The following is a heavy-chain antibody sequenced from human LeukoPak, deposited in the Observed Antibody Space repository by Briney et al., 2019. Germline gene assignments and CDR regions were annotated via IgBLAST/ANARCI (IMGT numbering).Heavy chain of an antibody. CDR3: ARGNWFDP. Sequence: SETLSLTCAVYGGSFSGYYWSWIRQPPGKGLEWIGEINHSGSTNYNPSLKSRVTISVDTSKNQFSLKLSPVTAADTAVYYCARGNWFDPWGQGTLVTVSS. CDR1: GGSFSGYY. V-gene: IGHV4-34*01. CDR2: INHSGST. J-gene: IGHJ5*02.